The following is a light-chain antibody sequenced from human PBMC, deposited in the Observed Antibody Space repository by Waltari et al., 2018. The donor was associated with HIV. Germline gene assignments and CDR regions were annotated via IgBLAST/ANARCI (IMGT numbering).Light chain of an antibody. CDR3: STWDKTQSAQV. CDR2: SNH. J-gene: IGLJ3*02. Sequence: QPVLTQLPSASGTPGQTVTISCSGSDSNIGTSSVYWYQVLPGTTPRLLIFSNHERPSGVPGRFSGSKSVASASLTIFGLRSEDEADYYCSTWDKTQSAQVFGGGTKLTVL. V-gene: IGLV1-47*01. CDR1: DSNIGTSS.